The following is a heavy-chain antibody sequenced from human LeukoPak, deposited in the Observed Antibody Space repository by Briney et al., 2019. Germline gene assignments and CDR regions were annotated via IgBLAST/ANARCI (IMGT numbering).Heavy chain of an antibody. Sequence: ASVKVSCKASRYTFISYYIHCVPHAPGQGLEWRGLINPSSGNTPYAQQFQGRVTMTRDTSTSTVYMELSSLRSEDTAVYYCARHSLIGTTPFDYWGQGTLVTVPS. CDR3: ARHSLIGTTPFDY. V-gene: IGHV1-46*01. D-gene: IGHD1-20*01. J-gene: IGHJ4*02. CDR1: RYTFISYY. CDR2: INPSSGNT.